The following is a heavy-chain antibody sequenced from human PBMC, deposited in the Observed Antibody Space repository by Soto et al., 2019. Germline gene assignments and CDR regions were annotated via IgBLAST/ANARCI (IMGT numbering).Heavy chain of an antibody. D-gene: IGHD2-8*02. CDR2: IYHGEST. Sequence: SETLSLTCAVSGGSFSSSDWWSWVRQPPGKGLEWIGQIYHGESTNYNPSLKSRVTISVDTSKNQFSLKLTSVTAADTAVYYCARDKITGLFDYWGQGTLVTVSS. CDR3: ARDKITGLFDY. CDR1: GGSFSSSDW. J-gene: IGHJ4*02. V-gene: IGHV4-4*02.